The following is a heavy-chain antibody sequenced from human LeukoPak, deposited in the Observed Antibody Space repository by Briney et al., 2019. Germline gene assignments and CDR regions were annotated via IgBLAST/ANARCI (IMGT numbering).Heavy chain of an antibody. D-gene: IGHD3-22*01. Sequence: ASVKVSCKASGYTFTSYGISWVRQAPGQGLEWMGWISAYNGNTNYAQKLQGRVTMTTDTSTSTAYMELRSLRSDDTAVYYCARDLATMIVVPEAFDIRGQGTMVTVSS. CDR2: ISAYNGNT. V-gene: IGHV1-18*01. CDR1: GYTFTSYG. J-gene: IGHJ3*02. CDR3: ARDLATMIVVPEAFDI.